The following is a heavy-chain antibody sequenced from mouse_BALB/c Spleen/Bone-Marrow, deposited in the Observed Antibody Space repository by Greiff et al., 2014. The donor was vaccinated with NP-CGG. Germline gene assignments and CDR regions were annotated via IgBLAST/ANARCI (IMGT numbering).Heavy chain of an antibody. CDR1: GYSFTGYT. Sequence: EVKLMESGPELVKPGASMKISCKASGYSFTGYTMNWVKQSHGKNLEWIGLINPYNGGTSYNQKFKGKATLTVDKSSSTAYMELLSLTSEDSAVYYCARDYYGSSYGFAYWGQGTLDTVSA. V-gene: IGHV1-18*01. D-gene: IGHD1-1*01. CDR2: INPYNGGT. CDR3: ARDYYGSSYGFAY. J-gene: IGHJ3*01.